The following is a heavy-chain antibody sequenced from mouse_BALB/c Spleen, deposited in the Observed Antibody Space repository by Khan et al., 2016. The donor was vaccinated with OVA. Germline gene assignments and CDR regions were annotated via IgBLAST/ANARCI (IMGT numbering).Heavy chain of an antibody. CDR3: ARIYGGDFDY. D-gene: IGHD1-1*01. Sequence: EVQLQESGPGLVKPSQSLSLTCTVTGYSITSDYAWNWIRQFPGNKLEWMGFISYSGNTNYNPSLKSRFSITRDTSKNQFLLQFNSLTTEDTAAYYCARIYGGDFDYWGQGATLTVSS. CDR1: GYSITSDYA. V-gene: IGHV3-2*02. J-gene: IGHJ2*01. CDR2: ISYSGNT.